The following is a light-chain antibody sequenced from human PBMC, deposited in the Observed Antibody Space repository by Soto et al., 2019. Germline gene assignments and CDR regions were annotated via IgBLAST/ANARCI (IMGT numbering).Light chain of an antibody. CDR1: QRVSSY. J-gene: IGKJ4*01. V-gene: IGKV3-11*01. Sequence: EIVLTQSPATLSLSPGERATLSCRASQRVSSYLAWYQQKPGQAPRLLIYDASNMATGIPARFSGSGSGTDFTLTISSLEPEDVAVYYCQQRSNWPLTFGGGTKVEIK. CDR2: DAS. CDR3: QQRSNWPLT.